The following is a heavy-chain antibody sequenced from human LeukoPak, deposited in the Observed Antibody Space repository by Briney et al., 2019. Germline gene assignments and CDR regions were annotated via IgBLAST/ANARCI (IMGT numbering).Heavy chain of an antibody. CDR2: IGTAGDT. CDR3: ARSGIAAAPDY. J-gene: IGHJ4*02. Sequence: GGSLRLSCAASGFTFSSYDMHWVRQATGKGLEWVSAIGTAGDTYYPGSVKGRFTISRENAKNSLYLQMNSLRAGDTAVYYCARSGIAAAPDYRGQGTLVTVSS. CDR1: GFTFSSYD. V-gene: IGHV3-13*01. D-gene: IGHD6-13*01.